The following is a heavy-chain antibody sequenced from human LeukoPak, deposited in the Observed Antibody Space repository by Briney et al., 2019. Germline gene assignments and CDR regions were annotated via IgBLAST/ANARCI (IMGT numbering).Heavy chain of an antibody. CDR1: GYTFTGYY. CDR3: ARDFPPQTGTTDY. CDR2: INPNSGGT. V-gene: IGHV1-2*02. J-gene: IGHJ4*02. D-gene: IGHD1-7*01. Sequence: GASVKVSCKASGYTFTGYYMHWVRQAPGQGLEWMGWINPNSGGTNYAQKFQGRVTMTRDTSISTAYMELSRLRSDDTAVYYCARDFPPQTGTTDYWGQGTLVTVSS.